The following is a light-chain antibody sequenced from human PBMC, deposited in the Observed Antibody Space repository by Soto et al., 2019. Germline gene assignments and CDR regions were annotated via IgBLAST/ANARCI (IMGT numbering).Light chain of an antibody. V-gene: IGKV3-11*01. J-gene: IGKJ5*01. CDR1: QSVSSS. CDR3: QQRTNSPIT. CDR2: DAS. Sequence: EIVLTQSPATLSLSPGERATLSCRASQSVSSSLAWYQQKPGQTPRLLIYDASNRATGIPDRFSGSGSGTDFTLTISSLEPEDFAVYYCQQRTNSPITFGQGTRLEIK.